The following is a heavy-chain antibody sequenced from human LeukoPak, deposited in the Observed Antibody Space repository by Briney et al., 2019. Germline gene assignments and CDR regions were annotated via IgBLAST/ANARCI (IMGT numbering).Heavy chain of an antibody. V-gene: IGHV4-38-2*01. CDR1: GYSISSGYY. CDR2: IYHGGST. D-gene: IGHD2-2*01. CDR3: AGGLAYCSSTSCHDY. J-gene: IGHJ4*02. Sequence: PSETLSLTCAVSGYSISSGYYWGWIRQPPGKGLEWIGSIYHGGSTYYNPSLKSRVTISVDTSKNQFSLKLSSVTAADTAVYYCAGGLAYCSSTSCHDYWGQGTLVTVSS.